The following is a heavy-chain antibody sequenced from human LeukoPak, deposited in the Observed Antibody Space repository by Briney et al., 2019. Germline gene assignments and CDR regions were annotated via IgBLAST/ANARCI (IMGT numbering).Heavy chain of an antibody. V-gene: IGHV4-38-2*02. CDR1: GHSISSGYY. CDR2: LFYTGSP. D-gene: IGHD3-9*01. CDR3: ARGLTAPRYDILTGYSRRGWFDP. Sequence: SETLSLTCTVSGHSISSGYYWGWVRQPPGKGLEWIGSLFYTGSPYYNPSLTSRLTMSIDTSKNQFSLKLSSVTAADTAVYYCARGLTAPRYDILTGYSRRGWFDPWGQGTLVTVSS. J-gene: IGHJ5*02.